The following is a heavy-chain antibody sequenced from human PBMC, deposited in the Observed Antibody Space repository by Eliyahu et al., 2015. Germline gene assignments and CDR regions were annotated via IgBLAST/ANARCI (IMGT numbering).Heavy chain of an antibody. CDR2: ISWNSGNI. CDR1: GFTFDXXA. CDR3: AKGGGYDILTGYYPLDY. J-gene: IGHJ4*02. Sequence: EVQLVESGGGLVQPGRSLRLSCAASGFTFDXXAMHWVRQAPGKGLEWVSGISWNSGNIVYADSVKGRFTISRDNAKNSLYLQMNSLRAEDTALYYCAKGGGYDILTGYYPLDYWGQGTLVTVSS. V-gene: IGHV3-9*01. D-gene: IGHD3-9*01.